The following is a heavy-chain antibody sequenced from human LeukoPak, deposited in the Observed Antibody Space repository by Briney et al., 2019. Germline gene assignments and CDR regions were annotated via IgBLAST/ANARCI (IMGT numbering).Heavy chain of an antibody. J-gene: IGHJ4*02. D-gene: IGHD3-22*01. CDR2: IKQDGSEK. CDR1: GFTFSSYW. Sequence: GGSLRLSCAASGFTFSSYWMSWVRQAPGKGLEWVANIKQDGSEKYYVDSVKGRFTISRDNAKNSLYLQMNSLRSEDTALYYCAKEHYYYDSTGPYDSWGQGTLVTVSS. CDR3: AKEHYYYDSTGPYDS. V-gene: IGHV3-7*03.